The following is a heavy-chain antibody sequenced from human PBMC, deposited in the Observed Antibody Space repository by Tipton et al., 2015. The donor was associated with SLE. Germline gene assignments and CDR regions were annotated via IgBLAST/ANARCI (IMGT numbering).Heavy chain of an antibody. J-gene: IGHJ3*02. Sequence: TLSLTCTVSCFSIRSSNFFCSWVRQLPWKGLEWIGYISLSGSADYNPPLASRVTILIDTSKNQFSLTLNSVTAADTAVYYCAREVNVVSDSDAFDIWGPGTGVTVSS. CDR3: AREVNVVSDSDAFDI. D-gene: IGHD2-21*01. V-gene: IGHV4-31*03. CDR1: CFSIRSSNFF. CDR2: ISLSGSA.